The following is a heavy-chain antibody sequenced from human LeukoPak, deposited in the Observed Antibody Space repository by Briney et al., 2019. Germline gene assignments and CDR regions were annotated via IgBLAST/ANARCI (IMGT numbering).Heavy chain of an antibody. CDR2: ISAYNGNT. CDR3: ARDLKPSTVTTGVC. Sequence: ASVKVSCKASGYTFTSYGISWVRQAPGQGLEWMGWISAYNGNTNYAQKLQGRVTMTTDTSTSTAYMELRSLRSDDTAVYYCARDLKPSTVTTGVCWGQGTLVTVSS. CDR1: GYTFTSYG. V-gene: IGHV1-18*01. D-gene: IGHD4-17*01. J-gene: IGHJ4*02.